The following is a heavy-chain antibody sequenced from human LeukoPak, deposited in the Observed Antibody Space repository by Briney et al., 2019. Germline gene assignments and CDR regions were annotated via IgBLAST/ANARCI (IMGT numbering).Heavy chain of an antibody. CDR2: IDAGGST. V-gene: IGHV4-61*02. CDR1: GGSISSGGSIGSFY. J-gene: IGHJ2*01. CDR3: ARRVATTDWYFDL. Sequence: SETLSLTCTVSGGSISSGGSIGSFYWSWIRQPAGKGLEWIGRIDAGGSTNYNPSLRGRVTISVDTSKNQFSLRLISVTAADTAVYYCARRVATTDWYFDLWGRGTLVTVSS. D-gene: IGHD2-15*01.